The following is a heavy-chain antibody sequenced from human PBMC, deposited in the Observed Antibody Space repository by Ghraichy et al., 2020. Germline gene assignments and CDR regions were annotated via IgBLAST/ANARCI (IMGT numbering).Heavy chain of an antibody. V-gene: IGHV4-4*09. CDR3: ARHSADYVWGSYRGFDY. J-gene: IGHJ4*02. Sequence: SETLSLTCTVSGGSISSYYWSWIRQPPGKGLEWIGYIYTSGSTNYNPSLKSRVTISVDTSKNQFSLKLSSVTAADTAVYYCARHSADYVWGSYRGFDYWGQGTLVTVSS. CDR1: GGSISSYY. D-gene: IGHD3-16*02. CDR2: IYTSGST.